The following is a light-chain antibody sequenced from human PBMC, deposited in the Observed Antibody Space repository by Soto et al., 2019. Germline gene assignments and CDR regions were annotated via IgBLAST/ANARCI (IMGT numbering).Light chain of an antibody. CDR2: GAS. J-gene: IGKJ1*01. V-gene: IGKV3-20*01. CDR3: QQYGSSPRT. Sequence: THAPGPLSLSPGERATLSSRASQSVSSSYLACHQQKPGQAPRLLIYGASSRATGIPDRFSGSGSGTDFTLTISRLEPEDFAVYYCQQYGSSPRTFGQGTKVDIK. CDR1: QSVSSSY.